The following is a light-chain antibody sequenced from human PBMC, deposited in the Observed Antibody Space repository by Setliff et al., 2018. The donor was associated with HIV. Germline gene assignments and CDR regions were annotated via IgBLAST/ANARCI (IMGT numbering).Light chain of an antibody. J-gene: IGLJ1*01. Sequence: SYELTQPPSVSVAPGKTARITCGGNNSGSKSVHWYQQKPGQAPVLVVYDDNDRPSGIPERFSDSNSGNTATLTISRVEAGDEADYYCQVWDGNSDHYVFGTGTKVTV. CDR1: NSGSKS. CDR2: DDN. CDR3: QVWDGNSDHYV. V-gene: IGLV3-21*03.